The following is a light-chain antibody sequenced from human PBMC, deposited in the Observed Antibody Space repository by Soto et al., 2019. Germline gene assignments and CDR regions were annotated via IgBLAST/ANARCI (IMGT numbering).Light chain of an antibody. CDR2: STS. V-gene: IGKV3-20*01. CDR3: HHYGSSTGT. Sequence: DIVLTQSPGTLSLSPGERVTLSCRASQIVSSTYLAWYQQKPGQAPRLLIYSTSSRATGIPDRFSGSVSGTDFTLTIRRLEPEDFALYYCHHYGSSTGTFGQGTRVDIK. J-gene: IGKJ1*01. CDR1: QIVSSTY.